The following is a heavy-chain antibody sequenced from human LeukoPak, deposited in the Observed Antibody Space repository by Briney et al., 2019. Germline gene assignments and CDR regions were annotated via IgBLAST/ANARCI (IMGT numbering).Heavy chain of an antibody. Sequence: GGSLRLSCAASGFTFSSYAMHWVRQAPGKGLEWVAVISYDGSNKYYADSVKGRFTISRDNSKNTLYLQMNSLRAEDTAVYYCARGEGWLFYFDYWGQGTLVTVSS. V-gene: IGHV3-30-3*01. CDR1: GFTFSSYA. D-gene: IGHD5-24*01. CDR2: ISYDGSNK. CDR3: ARGEGWLFYFDY. J-gene: IGHJ4*02.